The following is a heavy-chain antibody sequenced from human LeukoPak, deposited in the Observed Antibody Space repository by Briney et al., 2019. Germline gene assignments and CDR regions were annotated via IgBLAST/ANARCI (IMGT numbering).Heavy chain of an antibody. J-gene: IGHJ4*02. CDR3: ASGIAAAYLFDY. CDR2: INAGNGNT. Sequence: ASVKASCKASGYTFTSYAMHWVRQAPGQRLEWMGWINAGNGNTKYSQKFQGRVTITRDTSASTAYMELSSLRSEDTAVYYCASGIAAAYLFDYWGQGTLVTVSS. CDR1: GYTFTSYA. D-gene: IGHD6-13*01. V-gene: IGHV1-3*01.